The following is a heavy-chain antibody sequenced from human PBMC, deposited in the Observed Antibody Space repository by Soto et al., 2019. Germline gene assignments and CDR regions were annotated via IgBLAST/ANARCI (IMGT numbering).Heavy chain of an antibody. CDR3: AKVHEVTIFGVVKDYYGMEV. CDR2: TSGSGGST. CDR1: VFTFSSYA. Sequence: PVGSLRLSCASSVFTFSSYAMSCVRHSPGKWLEWVSATSGSGGSTYYADSVKGRFTISRDNSKNTLYLEMNSLRAEDTAVYYCAKVHEVTIFGVVKDYYGMEVWGQGTTVTVSS. D-gene: IGHD3-3*01. V-gene: IGHV3-23*01. J-gene: IGHJ6*02.